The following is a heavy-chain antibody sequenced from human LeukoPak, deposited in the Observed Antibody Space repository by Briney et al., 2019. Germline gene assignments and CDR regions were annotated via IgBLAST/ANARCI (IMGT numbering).Heavy chain of an antibody. Sequence: GGSLRLSCVASGFTFSSYAMSWVRQAPGKGLEWVSAIEGSGGSTYYANSVKGRFTISRDNSKNTLYLQMNSLGAEDTAVYYCAKERRHAAELPSLDYWGQGTLVTVSS. D-gene: IGHD1-26*01. J-gene: IGHJ4*02. V-gene: IGHV3-23*01. CDR1: GFTFSSYA. CDR2: IEGSGGST. CDR3: AKERRHAAELPSLDY.